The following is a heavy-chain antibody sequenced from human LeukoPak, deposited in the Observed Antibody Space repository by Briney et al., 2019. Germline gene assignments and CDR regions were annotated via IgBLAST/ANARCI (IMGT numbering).Heavy chain of an antibody. D-gene: IGHD3/OR15-3a*01. J-gene: IGHJ4*02. V-gene: IGHV3-74*01. CDR2: INTDGSRT. CDR3: ARRLDTLPRDC. CDR1: GFTFSSYW. Sequence: GGSLRLSCAASGFTFSSYWMRWVRQARGEGLVWVSRINTDGSRTSYAPSVRGRFTTSRDNPTNTLYLQMTSLRAEDTAVYSCARRLDTLPRDCWGQGTLVTVSS.